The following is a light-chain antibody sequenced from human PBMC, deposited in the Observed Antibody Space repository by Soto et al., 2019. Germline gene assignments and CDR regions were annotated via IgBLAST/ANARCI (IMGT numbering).Light chain of an antibody. Sequence: DIVMTQSPLSLPVTPGEPASISCRSSQSVLHSNGYNYLDWYLXKPGQSPQLXIYLGSNRASGVPDRFSGSGSGTDFTLKISRVEAEDVGVYYCMQALQTPITFGQGTRLEIK. CDR1: QSVLHSNGYNY. CDR3: MQALQTPIT. J-gene: IGKJ5*01. V-gene: IGKV2-28*01. CDR2: LGS.